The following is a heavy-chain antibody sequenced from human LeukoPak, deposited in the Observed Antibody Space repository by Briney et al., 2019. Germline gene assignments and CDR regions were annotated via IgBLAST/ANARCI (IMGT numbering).Heavy chain of an antibody. Sequence: ASVKVSCKASGYTFTSYDINWVRQATGQGLEWMGGMNPNSGNTGYAQKFQGRVTMTRNTSISTAYMELSSLRSEDTAVYYCARGRKWLRSTLYWGQGTLVTVSS. V-gene: IGHV1-8*01. J-gene: IGHJ4*02. D-gene: IGHD5-12*01. CDR2: MNPNSGNT. CDR1: GYTFTSYD. CDR3: ARGRKWLRSTLY.